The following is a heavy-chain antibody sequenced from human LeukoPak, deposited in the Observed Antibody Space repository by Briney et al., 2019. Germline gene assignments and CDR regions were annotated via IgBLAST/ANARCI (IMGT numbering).Heavy chain of an antibody. J-gene: IGHJ6*03. Sequence: GGSLRLSCAASGFTFSSYSMNWVRQAPGKGLEWVSYISSSSSYIYYADSMKGRFTISRDNAKNSLYLQMNSLRAEDTAVYYCARVWTGQWPPHYYYMDVWGKGTTVTISS. V-gene: IGHV3-21*05. CDR3: ARVWTGQWPPHYYYMDV. D-gene: IGHD6-19*01. CDR1: GFTFSSYS. CDR2: ISSSSSYI.